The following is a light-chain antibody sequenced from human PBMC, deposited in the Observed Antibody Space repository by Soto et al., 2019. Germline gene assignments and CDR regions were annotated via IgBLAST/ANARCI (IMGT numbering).Light chain of an antibody. V-gene: IGKV3-15*01. J-gene: IGKJ5*01. CDR3: QQYGSSLPIT. Sequence: EIVMTQSPATLSVSPGERATLSCRASQSISSNLAWYRQKPGQAPRLLIYGASTRATAIPARFSGSGSGTQFTLTITSLQSEDFAVYYCQQYGSSLPITFGQGTRLEIK. CDR2: GAS. CDR1: QSISSN.